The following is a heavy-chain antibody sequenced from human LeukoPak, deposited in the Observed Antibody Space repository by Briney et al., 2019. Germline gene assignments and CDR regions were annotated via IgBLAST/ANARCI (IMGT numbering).Heavy chain of an antibody. CDR1: GGSISSSSYY. Sequence: SETLSLTCTVSGGSISSSSYYWGWIRQPPGKGLEWLGSIYYSGSTYYNPSLKSRVTISVDTSKNQFSLKLSSVTAADTAVYYCARRGAASWGWFDPWGQGTLVTVSS. CDR3: ARRGAASWGWFDP. J-gene: IGHJ5*02. V-gene: IGHV4-39*01. D-gene: IGHD6-13*01. CDR2: IYYSGST.